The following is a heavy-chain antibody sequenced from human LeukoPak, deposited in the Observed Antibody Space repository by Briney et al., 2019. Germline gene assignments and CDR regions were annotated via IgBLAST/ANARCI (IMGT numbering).Heavy chain of an antibody. CDR1: GGSISSYY. D-gene: IGHD1-26*01. CDR3: ARGPEWELLSFDI. Sequence: NSSETLSLTCTVSGGSISSYYWSWIRQPPGKGLEWIGYIYYSGSTNYNPSLKSRVTISVDTSKNQFSLKLSSVTAADTAVYYCARGPEWELLSFDIWGQGTMVTVSS. CDR2: IYYSGST. V-gene: IGHV4-59*01. J-gene: IGHJ3*02.